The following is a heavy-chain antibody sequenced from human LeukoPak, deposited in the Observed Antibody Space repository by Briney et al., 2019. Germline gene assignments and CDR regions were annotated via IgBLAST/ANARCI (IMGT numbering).Heavy chain of an antibody. V-gene: IGHV4-59*01. CDR1: CGSISSYY. Sequence: PSPTLSLTRTLSCGSISSYYWSSIRQPPGEGLEWIVYIYYSGSTNYNPSLKSRVTISVDTSKNQFSLKLSSVTAADTAVYYCARDSVAGTFDYWGQGTLVTVSS. CDR3: ARDSVAGTFDY. J-gene: IGHJ4*02. D-gene: IGHD6-19*01. CDR2: IYYSGST.